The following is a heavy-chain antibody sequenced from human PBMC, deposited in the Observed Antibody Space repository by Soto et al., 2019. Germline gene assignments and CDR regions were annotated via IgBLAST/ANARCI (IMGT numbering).Heavy chain of an antibody. CDR1: GFTFSSYG. V-gene: IGHV3-33*01. Sequence: GGSLRLSCAASGFTFSSYGMHWVRQAPGKGLEWVAVIWYDGSNKYYADSVKGRFTISRDNSKNTLYLQMNSLRAEDTAVYYCARDTCSGGSCYPYWYFDLWGRGTLVTVSS. CDR2: IWYDGSNK. CDR3: ARDTCSGGSCYPYWYFDL. D-gene: IGHD2-15*01. J-gene: IGHJ2*01.